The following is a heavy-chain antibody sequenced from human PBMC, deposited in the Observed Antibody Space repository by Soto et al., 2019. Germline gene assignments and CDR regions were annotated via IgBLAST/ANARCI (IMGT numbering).Heavy chain of an antibody. D-gene: IGHD5-18*01. CDR1: GFTFSSYA. V-gene: IGHV3-23*01. CDR3: AKDLPLEYSYGYAYYSYGMDV. CDR2: VSGSGGST. J-gene: IGHJ6*02. Sequence: EVQLLESGGGLVQPGGSLRLSCAASGFTFSSYAMSWVRQAPGKGLEWVSAVSGSGGSTYYADSVKGRFTISSAHSKNALSLRMNSLRAEDTAVYYCAKDLPLEYSYGYAYYSYGMDVSCQGTTVTV.